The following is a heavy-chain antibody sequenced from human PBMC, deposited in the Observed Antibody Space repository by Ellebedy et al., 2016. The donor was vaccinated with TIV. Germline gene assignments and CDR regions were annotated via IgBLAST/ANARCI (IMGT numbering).Heavy chain of an antibody. CDR1: GFTFSSYG. Sequence: GESLKISCAAPGFTFSSYGMHWVRQAPGKGLEWVAVLWYDGSTKYYADSVKGRFTISRDNSKNTLYLQMNSLRAEDTAVYYCARDLGFGEGMVFDYWGQGTLVTVSS. D-gene: IGHD3-10*01. J-gene: IGHJ4*02. CDR3: ARDLGFGEGMVFDY. CDR2: LWYDGSTK. V-gene: IGHV3-33*01.